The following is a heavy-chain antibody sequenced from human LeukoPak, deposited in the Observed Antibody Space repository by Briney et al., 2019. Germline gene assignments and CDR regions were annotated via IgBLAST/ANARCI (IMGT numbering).Heavy chain of an antibody. CDR2: ISYSGST. D-gene: IGHD3-9*01. CDR1: GGSISSYY. V-gene: IGHV4-59*08. Sequence: PSETLSLTCTVSGGSISSYYWSWIRQPPGKGLEWIGYISYSGSTNYNPSLKSRVTISIDTSKSQFSLKLRSVTAADTVIYYCARQGYDILTGYIDAFDIWGQGTMVTVSS. CDR3: ARQGYDILTGYIDAFDI. J-gene: IGHJ3*02.